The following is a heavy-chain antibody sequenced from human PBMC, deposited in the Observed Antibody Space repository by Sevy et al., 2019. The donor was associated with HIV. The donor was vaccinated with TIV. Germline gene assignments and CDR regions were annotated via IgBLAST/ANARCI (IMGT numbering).Heavy chain of an antibody. D-gene: IGHD6-13*01. Sequence: SENLSLTCTVSGGSISSYYWSWIRQPPGKGLEWIGYIYYSGSTNYNPSLKNRVTISVDTSKNQFSLKLSSVTAADTAVYYCACSWDDAFDIWGQGTMVNVSS. CDR2: IYYSGST. J-gene: IGHJ3*02. V-gene: IGHV4-59*08. CDR1: GGSISSYY. CDR3: ACSWDDAFDI.